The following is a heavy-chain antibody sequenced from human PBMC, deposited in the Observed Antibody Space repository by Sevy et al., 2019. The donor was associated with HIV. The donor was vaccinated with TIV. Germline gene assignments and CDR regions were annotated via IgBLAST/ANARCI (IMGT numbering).Heavy chain of an antibody. CDR1: GYTFTSYG. CDR3: ARITYYYGSGSYYNYYYYGMDV. V-gene: IGHV1-18*01. J-gene: IGHJ6*02. Sequence: ASVKVSCKASGYTFTSYGISWVRQAPGQGLEWMGWISAYNGNTNYAQKLQGRVTMTTDTSTSTAYMGLRSLRSDDTAVYYCARITYYYGSGSYYNYYYYGMDVWGQGTTVTVSS. CDR2: ISAYNGNT. D-gene: IGHD3-10*01.